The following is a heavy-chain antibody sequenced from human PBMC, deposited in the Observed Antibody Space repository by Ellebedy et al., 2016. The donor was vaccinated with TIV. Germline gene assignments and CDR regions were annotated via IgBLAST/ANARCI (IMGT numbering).Heavy chain of an antibody. Sequence: GESLKISCAVSGFTFSDYYMTWIRQAPGKGLEWVSYISSNGASTNYADSVKGRFTIYRDNRKKSLDLQMNSLRAEDTAVYDCVREFGSGIYYTNWFEPWGQGTLVTVSS. CDR3: VREFGSGIYYTNWFEP. CDR2: ISSNGAST. V-gene: IGHV3-11*06. CDR1: GFTFSDYY. D-gene: IGHD3-10*01. J-gene: IGHJ5*02.